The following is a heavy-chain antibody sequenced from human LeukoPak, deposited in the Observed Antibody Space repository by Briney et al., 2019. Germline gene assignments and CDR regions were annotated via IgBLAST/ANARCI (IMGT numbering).Heavy chain of an antibody. CDR1: GVSISSGDYY. D-gene: IGHD6-13*01. V-gene: IGHV4-30-4*01. CDR2: TYYSGST. Sequence: PSQTLSLTCTVSGVSISSGDYYWSWLRQPPGKGLEWIVYTYYSGSTYYNPSLKSRVTISVDTSKNQFSLKLSSVTAADTAVYYCARGLGGSWYNYYYYGMDVWGQGTTVTVSS. J-gene: IGHJ6*02. CDR3: ARGLGGSWYNYYYYGMDV.